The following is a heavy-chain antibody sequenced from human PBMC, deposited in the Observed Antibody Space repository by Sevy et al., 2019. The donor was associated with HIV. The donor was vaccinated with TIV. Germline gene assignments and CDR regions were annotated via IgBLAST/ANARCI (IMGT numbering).Heavy chain of an antibody. Sequence: GGSLRLSCAASGLSFTSNGMSWVRQAPGKGLEWVAGITSGGATYYADSVKGRFTVSRDNSKNTLYVQLNSLRADDTAVFYCAGGDTPMITDLDYWGQGTLVTVSS. J-gene: IGHJ4*02. CDR3: AGGDTPMITDLDY. CDR2: ITSGGAT. D-gene: IGHD3-16*01. CDR1: GLSFTSNG. V-gene: IGHV3-23*01.